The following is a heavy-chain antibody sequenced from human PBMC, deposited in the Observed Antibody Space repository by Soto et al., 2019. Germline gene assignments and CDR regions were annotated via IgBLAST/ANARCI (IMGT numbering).Heavy chain of an antibody. D-gene: IGHD7-27*01. Sequence: ASVKVSCKASGYTFSSYAMHWVRQAPGQRLEWMGWINAGYGNTKSSQKFQDRVTISRDTSASTAYMELTSLRSEDTAVYYCARDTGDGTFDFWGAGTIVTVYS. V-gene: IGHV1-3*01. CDR2: INAGYGNT. J-gene: IGHJ4*02. CDR1: GYTFSSYA. CDR3: ARDTGDGTFDF.